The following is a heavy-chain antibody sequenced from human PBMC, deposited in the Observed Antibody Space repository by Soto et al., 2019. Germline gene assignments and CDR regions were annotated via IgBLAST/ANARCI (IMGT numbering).Heavy chain of an antibody. CDR1: GFTFRDFW. CDR2: VKFDGSDR. D-gene: IGHD3-16*01. CDR3: VRGGGGVDF. J-gene: IGHJ4*02. V-gene: IGHV3-7*01. Sequence: GESLKISCAASGFTFRDFWMTWVRQAPGKGLEWVATVKFDGSDRFYVDSVRGRFTISRDNAENSLFLQLNSLTSEDTAIYYCVRGGGGVDFWGQGTLVTVSS.